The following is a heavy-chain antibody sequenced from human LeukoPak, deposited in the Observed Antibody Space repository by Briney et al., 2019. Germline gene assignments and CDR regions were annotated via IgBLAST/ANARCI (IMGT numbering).Heavy chain of an antibody. CDR2: IIPIFGTA. J-gene: IGHJ5*02. Sequence: SVKVSCKASGGTFSIYAISWVRQAPGQVLEWMGGIIPIFGTANYAQKLQGRVTITTDESTSTAYMELSSLRSEDTAVYYCARSLGSSGFEPWGPGTLVTVSS. D-gene: IGHD6-6*01. CDR3: ARSLGSSGFEP. CDR1: GGTFSIYA. V-gene: IGHV1-69*05.